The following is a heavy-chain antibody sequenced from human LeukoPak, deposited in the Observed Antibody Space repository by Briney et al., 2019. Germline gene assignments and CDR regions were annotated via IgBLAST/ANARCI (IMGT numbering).Heavy chain of an antibody. CDR2: IDSNSGET. CDR1: GYSFIGYF. Sequence: ASVKVSCKASGYSFIGYFIHWVRQAPGQGLEWMGWIDSNSGETHYAQKFQGRVTMTKDTSIKTSYMELSSLRSDDTAIYYCARFWHCGFSTCWAVNGFDYWGQGTEVTVSP. CDR3: ARFWHCGFSTCWAVNGFDY. J-gene: IGHJ3*01. V-gene: IGHV1-2*02. D-gene: IGHD2-21*01.